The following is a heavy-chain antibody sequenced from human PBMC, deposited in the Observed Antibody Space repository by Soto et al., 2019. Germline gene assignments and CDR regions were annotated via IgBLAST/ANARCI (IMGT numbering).Heavy chain of an antibody. CDR2: ISYDGRDE. D-gene: IGHD3-10*01. Sequence: QVQLVESGGGVVQPGRSLRLSCVVSGFTFSNYGMHWVRQAPGEGLQWVAVISYDGRDEQYADSVKGRFIVSRDNSKNTVYLQMNSLRLEDTAVYSCARGSKDSYPGSRIFDFWGRGTLVTVSS. J-gene: IGHJ4*02. V-gene: IGHV3-30*03. CDR3: ARGSKDSYPGSRIFDF. CDR1: GFTFSNYG.